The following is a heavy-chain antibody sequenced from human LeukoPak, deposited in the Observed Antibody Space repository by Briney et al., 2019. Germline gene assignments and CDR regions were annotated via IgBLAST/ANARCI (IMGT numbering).Heavy chain of an antibody. CDR3: AKAPWTDY. CDR2: IYSGGST. J-gene: IGHJ4*02. V-gene: IGHV3-66*01. D-gene: IGHD3/OR15-3a*01. CDR1: GFTVSSNY. Sequence: GGSLRLSCAASGFTVSSNYMSWVRQAPGRGLEWVSIIYSGGSTYYADSVKGRFTISRDNSKNTLYLQMNSLRAEDTVVYYCAKAPWTDYWGQGTLVTVSS.